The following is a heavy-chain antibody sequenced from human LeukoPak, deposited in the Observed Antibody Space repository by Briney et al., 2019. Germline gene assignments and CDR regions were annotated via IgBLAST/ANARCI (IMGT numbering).Heavy chain of an antibody. J-gene: IGHJ3*02. D-gene: IGHD1-1*01. CDR1: GYSLSDLS. V-gene: IGHV1-24*01. Sequence: SVKXSCRVSGYSLSDLSIHWVRHVGGKGLXWMGGFEPEEGEHGETIFAQNFEDRLTLTEDTAADTAYMELASLTSEDTAVYYCATDRLEIYSFHIWGQGTMVTVSS. CDR3: ATDRLEIYSFHI. CDR2: FEPEEGEHGET.